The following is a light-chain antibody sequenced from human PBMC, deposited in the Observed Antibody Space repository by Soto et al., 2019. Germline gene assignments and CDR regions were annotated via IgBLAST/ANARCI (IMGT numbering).Light chain of an antibody. J-gene: IGKJ1*01. CDR2: AAS. V-gene: IGKV1-12*01. CDR1: QGISSW. CDR3: QQTLSFPPT. Sequence: DIQMTQSPSSVSASVGDRVTITCRASQGISSWLARYQQKPGKAPKLLIYAASSLQSGVPSRFSGSGSGTDFTLTISSLQPEDFATYYCQQTLSFPPTFGQGTKVDIK.